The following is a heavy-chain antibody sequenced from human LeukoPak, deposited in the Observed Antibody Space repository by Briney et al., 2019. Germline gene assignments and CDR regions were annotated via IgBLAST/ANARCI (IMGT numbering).Heavy chain of an antibody. CDR1: GGSISSYY. CDR3: ARAGEYSNWFDP. J-gene: IGHJ5*02. Sequence: SETLSLTCTVSGGSISSYYWSWIRQPPGKGLEWIGYIYYSGSTNYNPSLKSRVTISVDTSKNQFSLKLSSVTAADTAVYYCARAGEYSNWFDPWGQGTLVTVSS. V-gene: IGHV4-59*12. CDR2: IYYSGST. D-gene: IGHD6-6*01.